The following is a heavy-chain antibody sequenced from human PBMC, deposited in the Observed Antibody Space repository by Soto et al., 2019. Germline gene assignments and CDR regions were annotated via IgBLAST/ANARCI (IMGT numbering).Heavy chain of an antibody. J-gene: IGHJ5*02. CDR3: ARVPGP. D-gene: IGHD7-27*01. CDR1: GCSISSGGYS. Sequence: QLQLQESGSGLVQPSQTLSLTCAVSGCSISSGGYSWSWIRQPPGKGLEWIGYIYHSGSTYYNSSLKSRVTIAVDRSKNQFSLKLSSVTAADTAVYYCARVPGPWGQGTLVTVSS. V-gene: IGHV4-30-2*01. CDR2: IYHSGST.